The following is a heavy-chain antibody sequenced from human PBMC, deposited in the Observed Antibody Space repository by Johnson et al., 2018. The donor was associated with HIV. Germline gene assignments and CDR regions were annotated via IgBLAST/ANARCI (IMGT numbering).Heavy chain of an antibody. Sequence: VQLVESGGGLIQPGGSLRLSCAASGFTFSSYWMSWVRQAPGKGLEWVGRIKSITDGGTKDYAAPVKVRFTISRDDSKNTLYLQMNSMKTEGTAVYYCTAEAGIGRWLLDGFDIWGQGTMVTVSS. D-gene: IGHD5-18*01. V-gene: IGHV3-15*01. CDR3: TAEAGIGRWLLDGFDI. CDR2: IKSITDGGTK. CDR1: GFTFSSYW. J-gene: IGHJ3*02.